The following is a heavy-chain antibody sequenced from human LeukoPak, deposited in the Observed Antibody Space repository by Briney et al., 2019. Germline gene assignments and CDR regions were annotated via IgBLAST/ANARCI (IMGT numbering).Heavy chain of an antibody. Sequence: PGGSLRLSCAASGFTFSSYWMSWVRQAPGKGLEWVANIKQDGSEKYYVDSVKGRFTISRDNAKNSLYLQMNSLRAEDTAVYYCARCRTDCSSTSCYPHYYYYMDVWGKGTTVTVSS. J-gene: IGHJ6*03. CDR2: IKQDGSEK. CDR1: GFTFSSYW. V-gene: IGHV3-7*01. CDR3: ARCRTDCSSTSCYPHYYYYMDV. D-gene: IGHD2-2*01.